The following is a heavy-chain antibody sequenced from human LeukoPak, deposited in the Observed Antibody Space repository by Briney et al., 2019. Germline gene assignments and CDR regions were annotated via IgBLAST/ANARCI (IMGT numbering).Heavy chain of an antibody. CDR1: GYNFTTYW. J-gene: IGHJ4*02. CDR2: IYPGDSDT. V-gene: IGHV5-51*01. Sequence: GESLKISCKGSGYNFTTYWIGWVRQMPGKGLEWMGIIYPGDSDTRYSPSFQGQVTISADKSISTAYLQWSSLKASDTAMYYCARNRILGATRAAFDYWGQGTLVTVS. D-gene: IGHD1-26*01. CDR3: ARNRILGATRAAFDY.